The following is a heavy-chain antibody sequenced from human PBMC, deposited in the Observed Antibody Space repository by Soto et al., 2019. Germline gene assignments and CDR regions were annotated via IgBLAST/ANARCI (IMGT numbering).Heavy chain of an antibody. CDR3: ASHPRDNSGYWYYFDY. J-gene: IGHJ4*02. Sequence: EVQLVESGGGLVKPGGSLRLSCAASGFTFSDYSMNWVRQAPGKGLEWVSSITSSSSYIYYADSLKGRFTISIDNAKNSLSLRMNSLRAEDTAVYYCASHPRDNSGYWYYFDYWGQGTLVTVSS. CDR2: ITSSSSYI. V-gene: IGHV3-21*01. CDR1: GFTFSDYS. D-gene: IGHD3-22*01.